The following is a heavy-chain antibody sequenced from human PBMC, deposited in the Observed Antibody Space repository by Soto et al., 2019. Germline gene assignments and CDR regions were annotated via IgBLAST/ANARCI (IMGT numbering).Heavy chain of an antibody. J-gene: IGHJ6*02. CDR1: GGTFSSYA. Sequence: GASVKVSCKASGGTFSSYAISWVRQAPGQGLEWMGGIIPIFGTTNYAQKFQGRVTITADESTSTAYMELSSLRSEDTAVYYCARGRGITMIVVVRAPYYYYGMDVCGQGTTVTVSS. CDR2: IIPIFGTT. CDR3: ARGRGITMIVVVRAPYYYYGMDV. V-gene: IGHV1-69*13. D-gene: IGHD3-22*01.